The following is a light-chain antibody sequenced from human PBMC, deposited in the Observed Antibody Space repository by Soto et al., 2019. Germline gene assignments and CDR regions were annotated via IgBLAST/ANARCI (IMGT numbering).Light chain of an antibody. CDR1: SSDVGSYNY. CDR3: SSYTSSSTL. J-gene: IGLJ1*01. CDR2: EVS. Sequence: QSVLTQPASVSGSPGQSITISCTGTSSDVGSYNYVSWYQQHPGKAPKLMIYEVSDRPSGISSRFSGSKSGNTASLTISGLQTEDEADYDCSSYTSSSTLFGTGTKATVL. V-gene: IGLV2-14*01.